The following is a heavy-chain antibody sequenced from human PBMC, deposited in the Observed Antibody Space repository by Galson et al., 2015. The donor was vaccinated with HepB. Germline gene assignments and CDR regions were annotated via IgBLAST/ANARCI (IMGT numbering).Heavy chain of an antibody. Sequence: SLRLSCAASGLTFSSYAMTWVRQAPGKGLEWVSGISGSDGITYYADSVKGRFTISRDNSKNTLYLQMNGLRAEDTAVYYCAKSGYSHINYYYYFMDVWGKGTTVTVSS. J-gene: IGHJ6*03. CDR1: GLTFSSYA. CDR3: AKSGYSHINYYYYFMDV. V-gene: IGHV3-23*01. CDR2: ISGSDGIT. D-gene: IGHD3-3*01.